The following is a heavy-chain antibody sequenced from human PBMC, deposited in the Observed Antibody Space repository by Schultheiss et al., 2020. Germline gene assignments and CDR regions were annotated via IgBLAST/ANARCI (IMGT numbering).Heavy chain of an antibody. CDR3: ARAHTGGSWYGADY. Sequence: SETLSLTCTVSGGSISSGDYYWSWIRQHPGKGLEWIGYIYYSGSTYYNPSLKSRVTISVDTSKNQFSLKLSSVTAADTAVYYCARAHTGGSWYGADYWGQGTLVTVSS. D-gene: IGHD6-13*01. CDR2: IYYSGST. V-gene: IGHV4-31*03. J-gene: IGHJ4*02. CDR1: GGSISSGDYY.